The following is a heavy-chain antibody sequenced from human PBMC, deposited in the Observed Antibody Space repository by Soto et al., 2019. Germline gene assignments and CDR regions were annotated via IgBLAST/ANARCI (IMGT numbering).Heavy chain of an antibody. V-gene: IGHV1-69*12. J-gene: IGHJ4*02. Sequence: QVQLVQSGAEVKKPGSSVKVSCKASGGTFSSYAISWVRQAPGQGLEWMGGIIPIFGTANYAQKFQGRVTMTADDSTSTAYMELSSLRSEDTAVYYCARSRPSGGEYDSSGPHDYWGQGTLVTVSS. D-gene: IGHD3-22*01. CDR3: ARSRPSGGEYDSSGPHDY. CDR1: GGTFSSYA. CDR2: IIPIFGTA.